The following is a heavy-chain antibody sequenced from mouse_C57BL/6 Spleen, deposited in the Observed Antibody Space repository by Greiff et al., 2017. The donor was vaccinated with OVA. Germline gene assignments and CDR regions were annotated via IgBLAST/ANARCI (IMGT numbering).Heavy chain of an antibody. D-gene: IGHD2-5*01. CDR2: IYPGNSDT. CDR1: GYTFTSYW. CDR3: TTYYSNSDWYFDV. J-gene: IGHJ1*03. Sequence: EVQLQQSGPVLARPGASVKMSCKTSGYTFTSYWMHWVKQRPGQGLEWIGAIYPGNSDTSYNQKFKGKAKLTAVTSASTAYMELSSLTNEDSAVYYCTTYYSNSDWYFDVWGTGTTVTVSS. V-gene: IGHV1-5*01.